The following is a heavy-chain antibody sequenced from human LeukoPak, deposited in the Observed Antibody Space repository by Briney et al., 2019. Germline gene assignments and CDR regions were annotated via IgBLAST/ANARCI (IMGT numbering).Heavy chain of an antibody. CDR3: ARAYYYGSGSYGLDY. CDR2: IYTSGST. V-gene: IGHV4-4*07. J-gene: IGHJ4*02. D-gene: IGHD3-10*01. CDR1: GGSISSYY. Sequence: SETLCLTCTVSGGSISSYYWSWIWQPAGKGLEWIGRIYTSGSTNYNPSLKSRVTMSVDTSKNQFSLKLSSVTAADTAVYYCARAYYYGSGSYGLDYWGQGTLVTVSS.